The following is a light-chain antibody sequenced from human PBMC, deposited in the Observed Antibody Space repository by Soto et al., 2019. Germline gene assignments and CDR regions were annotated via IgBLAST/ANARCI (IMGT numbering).Light chain of an antibody. V-gene: IGKV3-15*01. CDR3: QQYNDWPPELT. CDR2: GAS. CDR1: QSVTSN. J-gene: IGKJ4*01. Sequence: EIMMTQSPATLSVSPGERATLSCWASQSVTSNLAWYQQRPDQAPMLLIYGASTRAAGIPARFSGSGSGTDFPLTISGLQSEDSAVYYCQQYNDWPPELTFGGGTEVEIK.